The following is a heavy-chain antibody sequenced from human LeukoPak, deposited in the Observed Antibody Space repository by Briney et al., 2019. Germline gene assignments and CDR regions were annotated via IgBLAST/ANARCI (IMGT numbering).Heavy chain of an antibody. CDR2: INHNGNVN. CDR3: AKDGGLWVSAHWGDS. V-gene: IGHV3-7*03. Sequence: GGSLRLSCAASGFTFSSYWMNWARQAPGKGLEWVASINHNGNVNYYADSVKGRFTISRDNAKNSLFLQMNSLRAEDTAVYYCAKDGGLWVSAHWGDSWGRGTLVTVSS. D-gene: IGHD7-27*01. J-gene: IGHJ4*02. CDR1: GFTFSSYW.